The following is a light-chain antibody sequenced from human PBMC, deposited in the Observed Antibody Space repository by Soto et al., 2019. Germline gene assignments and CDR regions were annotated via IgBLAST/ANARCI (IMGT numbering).Light chain of an antibody. J-gene: IGLJ2*01. CDR3: AAWDENVTGRA. Sequence: QSALTQPPSASGTPGQRVTISCSGSSSNIGSNYVYWYQQLPGKAPTLLMYGDNQRPSGVPDRFSGSKSGTSASLAISGLRSEDEADYYCAAWDENVTGRAFGGGTKVTVL. CDR2: GDN. V-gene: IGLV1-47*01. CDR1: SSNIGSNY.